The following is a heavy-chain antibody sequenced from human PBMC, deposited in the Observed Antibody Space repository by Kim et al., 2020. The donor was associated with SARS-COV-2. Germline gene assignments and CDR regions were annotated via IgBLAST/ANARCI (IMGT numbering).Heavy chain of an antibody. CDR3: ARGDYYGSGSYAGFDP. J-gene: IGHJ5*02. V-gene: IGHV4-31*02. D-gene: IGHD3-10*01. Sequence: PSLKSRVTISVDTSKNQFSLKLSSVTAADTAVYYCARGDYYGSGSYAGFDPWGQGTLVTVSS.